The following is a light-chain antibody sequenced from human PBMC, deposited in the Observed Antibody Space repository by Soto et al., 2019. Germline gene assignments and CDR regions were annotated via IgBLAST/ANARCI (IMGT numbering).Light chain of an antibody. CDR3: QQYCGFSPWT. CDR2: DAS. V-gene: IGKV1-5*01. Sequence: DIQMTQSPSTLSTSVGDRATITCRASQSISKLLAWYQQKPGKAPKLLIFDASSLNGGVPPRFSGSGSGTEFTLTISSLQPDDFATYSCQQYCGFSPWTFGQGTKVEIK. CDR1: QSISKL. J-gene: IGKJ1*01.